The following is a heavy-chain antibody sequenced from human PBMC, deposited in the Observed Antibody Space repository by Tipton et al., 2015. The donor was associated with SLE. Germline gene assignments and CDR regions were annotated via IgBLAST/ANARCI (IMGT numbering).Heavy chain of an antibody. CDR1: GGSLNSYY. Sequence: LRLSCTVSGGSLNSYYWSWIRQPPGKGLEWIGFVHYSGSTSYNPSLQSRVTISVDTSKNQFSLRLTSVTAADTAVYFCARVGDYYNSGSRVFDHWGQGILVTVSS. CDR3: ARVGDYYNSGSRVFDH. CDR2: VHYSGST. J-gene: IGHJ5*02. D-gene: IGHD3-10*01. V-gene: IGHV4-59*12.